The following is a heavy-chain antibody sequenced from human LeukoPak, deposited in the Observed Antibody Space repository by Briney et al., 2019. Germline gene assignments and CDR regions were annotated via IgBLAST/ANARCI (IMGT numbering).Heavy chain of an antibody. Sequence: GGSLRLSCAASGFTFSSYDMHWVRQATGKVLEWVSAIGTAGDTYYPGSVKGRFTISRDNAKTLLYLQMNSLRAEDTAVYYCGRGAPGPTPYYSDYWGQGTLVTVSS. CDR2: IGTAGDT. CDR1: GFTFSSYD. V-gene: IGHV3-13*01. CDR3: GRGAPGPTPYYSDY. D-gene: IGHD1-14*01. J-gene: IGHJ4*02.